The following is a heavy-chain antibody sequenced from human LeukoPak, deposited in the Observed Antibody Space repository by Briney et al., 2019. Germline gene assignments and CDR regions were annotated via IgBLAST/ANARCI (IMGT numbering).Heavy chain of an antibody. Sequence: PGGSLRLSCAASGFTFSSYSMNWVRQAPGKGLEWVSSISSSSSYIYYADSVEGRFTISRDNAKNSLYLQMNSLRAEDTAVYYCARGTGTDWFDPWGQGTLVTVSS. CDR2: ISSSSSYI. CDR1: GFTFSSYS. CDR3: ARGTGTDWFDP. V-gene: IGHV3-21*01. J-gene: IGHJ5*02. D-gene: IGHD2-8*02.